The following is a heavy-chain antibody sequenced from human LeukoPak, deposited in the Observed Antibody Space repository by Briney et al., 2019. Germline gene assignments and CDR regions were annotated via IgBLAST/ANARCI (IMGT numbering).Heavy chain of an antibody. CDR3: ARVPPSAIFGVVTGEDV. V-gene: IGHV4-31*03. Sequence: SETLSLTCTVSGGSISSGGYYWSWIRQHPGKGLEWIGYIYYSGSTYYNPSLKSRVTISVDTSKNQFSLKLSSVTAADTAVCYCARVPPSAIFGVVTGEDVWGQGTTVTVSS. CDR1: GGSISSGGYY. CDR2: IYYSGST. D-gene: IGHD3-3*01. J-gene: IGHJ6*02.